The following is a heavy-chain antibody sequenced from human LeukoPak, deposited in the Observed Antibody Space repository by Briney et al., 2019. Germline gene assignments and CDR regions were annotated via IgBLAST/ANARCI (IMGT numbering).Heavy chain of an antibody. D-gene: IGHD2-15*01. Sequence: PGRSLRLSCAASGFTFSSYGFHWVRQAPGKGLEWVAVIWYDGSNKYYADSVKGRFTISRDSSNNTLYLQMNSLRAEDTAVYYCAKDGSGGGWKWFDPWGQGTLVTVSS. CDR1: GFTFSSYG. J-gene: IGHJ5*02. CDR3: AKDGSGGGWKWFDP. V-gene: IGHV3-33*06. CDR2: IWYDGSNK.